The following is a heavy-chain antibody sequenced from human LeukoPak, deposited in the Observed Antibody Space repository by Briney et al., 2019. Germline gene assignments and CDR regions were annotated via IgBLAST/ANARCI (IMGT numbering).Heavy chain of an antibody. CDR3: ARVNWNYEPATNYYYYGMDV. Sequence: SQTLSLTCAVSGGSISSGGYSWRWIRQPPGKGLEWIGYIYHSGSTYYNPSLKSRVTISVDRSKNQFSLKLSSVTAADTAVYYCARVNWNYEPATNYYYYGMDVWGQGTTVTVSS. J-gene: IGHJ6*02. D-gene: IGHD1-7*01. CDR2: IYHSGST. V-gene: IGHV4-30-2*01. CDR1: GGSISSGGYS.